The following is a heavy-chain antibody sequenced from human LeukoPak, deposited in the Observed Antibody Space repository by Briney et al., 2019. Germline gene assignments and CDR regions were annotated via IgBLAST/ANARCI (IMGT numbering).Heavy chain of an antibody. CDR3: ARDVAGMYGY. J-gene: IGHJ4*02. D-gene: IGHD2-15*01. CDR1: GFPFNNYW. Sequence: PGGSLRLSCSASGFPFNNYWMHWVRQAPGKGLVWVSRINEDGWTTDYADSGKGRFAISRDNAKNTLYLQMNSLRGEDAAVYYCARDVAGMYGYWGQGALVTVSS. V-gene: IGHV3-74*01. CDR2: INEDGWTT.